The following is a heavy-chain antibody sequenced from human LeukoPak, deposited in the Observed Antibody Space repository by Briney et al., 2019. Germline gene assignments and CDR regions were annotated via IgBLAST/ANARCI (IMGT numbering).Heavy chain of an antibody. Sequence: PGGSLRLSCAASGFTVSNNYMTWVRQAPGKGLEWVSTITGSGGYTYYADSVKGRFTISRDNSKNTLFLRMNSLRAEDTAVYFCAKQSLYDSSGHFHYWGQGTLVTVSS. CDR2: ITGSGGYT. CDR3: AKQSLYDSSGHFHY. D-gene: IGHD3-22*01. V-gene: IGHV3-23*01. CDR1: GFTVSNNY. J-gene: IGHJ4*02.